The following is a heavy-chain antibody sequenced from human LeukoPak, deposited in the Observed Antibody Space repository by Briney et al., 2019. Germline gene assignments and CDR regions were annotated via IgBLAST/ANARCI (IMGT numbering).Heavy chain of an antibody. CDR2: IIPIFGTA. Sequence: ASVKVSCKASGGTFSSYAISWVRQAPGQGLEWMGGIIPIFGTANYAQKFQGRFTITADESTSTAYMELSSLRSEDTAVYYCARARTDGYYFDYWGQGTLVTVSS. J-gene: IGHJ4*02. CDR3: ARARTDGYYFDY. CDR1: GGTFSSYA. V-gene: IGHV1-69*01. D-gene: IGHD3/OR15-3a*01.